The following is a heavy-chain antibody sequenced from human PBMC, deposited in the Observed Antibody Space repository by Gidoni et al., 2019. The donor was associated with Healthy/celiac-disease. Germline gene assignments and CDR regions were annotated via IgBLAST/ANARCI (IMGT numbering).Heavy chain of an antibody. CDR3: ARGPRAEYFQH. CDR1: GCSISSGGYS. CDR2: IYHSGST. V-gene: IGHV4-30-2*01. J-gene: IGHJ1*01. Sequence: HLQLQQSGSGLVKPSQPLSLTCAVSGCSISSGGYSWSWIRQPPGKGLEWIGYIYHSGSTYYNPSLKSRVTISVDRSKNQFSLKLSSVTAADTAVYYCARGPRAEYFQHWGQGTLVTVSS.